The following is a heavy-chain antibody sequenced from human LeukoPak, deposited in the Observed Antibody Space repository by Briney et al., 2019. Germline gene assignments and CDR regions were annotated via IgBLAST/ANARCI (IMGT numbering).Heavy chain of an antibody. CDR2: IGYDGTTE. D-gene: IGHD6-13*01. Sequence: PGGSLRLSCAASGFTFSYYGMHWVRQAPGKGLEWVAIIGYDGTTEYYSDSVKGRFTISRDNSKNTLYLQMNSLTAENPAVYLCGGAGYRSNWNYFENWAREPWSPSPQ. CDR3: GGAGYRSNWNYFEN. CDR1: GFTFSYYG. J-gene: IGHJ4*02. V-gene: IGHV3-30*02.